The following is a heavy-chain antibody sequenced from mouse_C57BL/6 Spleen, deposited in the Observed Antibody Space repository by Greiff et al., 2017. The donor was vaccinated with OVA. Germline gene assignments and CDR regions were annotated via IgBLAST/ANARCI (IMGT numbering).Heavy chain of an antibody. Sequence: QVQLQQPGAELVRPGTSVKLSCKASGYTFTSYWMHWVKQRPGQGLEWIGVIDPSDSYTNYNQKFKGKATLTVDTSSSTAYMQLSSLTSEDSAVYYCARPYDYDGYYFDYWGQGTTLTVSS. V-gene: IGHV1-59*01. CDR3: ARPYDYDGYYFDY. J-gene: IGHJ2*01. CDR2: IDPSDSYT. D-gene: IGHD2-4*01. CDR1: GYTFTSYW.